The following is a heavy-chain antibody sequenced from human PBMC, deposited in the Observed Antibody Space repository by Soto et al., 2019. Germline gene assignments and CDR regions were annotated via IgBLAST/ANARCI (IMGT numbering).Heavy chain of an antibody. V-gene: IGHV3-33*01. D-gene: IGHD3-22*01. CDR3: ARTAYYYDSSGYYFDC. CDR1: GFTFSIYG. CDR2: IWYDGRNT. Sequence: GGSLRLSCAASGFTFSIYGMQWIRHAPGKGLEWVAVIWYDGRNTYYADSVKGRFTISRDNSKNTLYLQMNSLRAEDTAVYYCARTAYYYDSSGYYFDCWGQGTLVTVSS. J-gene: IGHJ4*02.